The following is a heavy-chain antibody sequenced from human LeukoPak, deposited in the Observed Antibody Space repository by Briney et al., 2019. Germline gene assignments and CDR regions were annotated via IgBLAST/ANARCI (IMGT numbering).Heavy chain of an antibody. D-gene: IGHD7-27*01. CDR2: IYYSGST. V-gene: IGHV4-39*01. J-gene: IGHJ4*02. CDR3: ARRTKSWGSSDY. Sequence: PSETLSLTCTVSGGSINSSSYYWGWIRQPPGKGLEWIGSIYYSGSTYYNPSLKSRVTISVDTSKNQFSLKLSSVTAADTAVYYCARRTKSWGSSDYWGQGTLVTVSS. CDR1: GGSINSSSYY.